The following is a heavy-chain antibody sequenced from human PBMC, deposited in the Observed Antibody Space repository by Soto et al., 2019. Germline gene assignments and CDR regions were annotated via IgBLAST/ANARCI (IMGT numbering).Heavy chain of an antibody. CDR3: AKEQGYDSSCSSRRAFDA. Sequence: EVQLLESGGGLVQPGGSLRLSCEASGFTFISYAMSWVRQAPGKGLEWVSAISGGGGSTYYADSVKGRFIISRDNAKNTLKLKRNSLRAEDTAVYYCAKEQGYDSSCSSRRAFDAWSQGSLVTVSS. CDR2: ISGGGGST. D-gene: IGHD3-22*01. J-gene: IGHJ5*02. V-gene: IGHV3-23*01. CDR1: GFTFISYA.